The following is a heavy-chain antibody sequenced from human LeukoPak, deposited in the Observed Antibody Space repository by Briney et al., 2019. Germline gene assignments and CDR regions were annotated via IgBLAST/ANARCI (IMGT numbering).Heavy chain of an antibody. Sequence: GGSLRLSCAASGFTGRNNYMSWVRQAPGKGLEGLSGICDSGSDKYYADSVQGRFTISRDNSKNTLYLQRSSLRAEDTAVYYCARSGNYSEALSALDISGQGTMVTVSS. CDR3: ARSGNYSEALSALDI. CDR2: ICDSGSDK. CDR1: GFTGRNNY. V-gene: IGHV3-23*01. J-gene: IGHJ3*02. D-gene: IGHD2-15*01.